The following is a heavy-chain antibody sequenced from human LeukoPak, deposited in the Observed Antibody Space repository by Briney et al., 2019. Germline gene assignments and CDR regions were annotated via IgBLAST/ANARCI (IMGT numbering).Heavy chain of an antibody. CDR3: AIINHPDGRVY. J-gene: IGHJ4*02. V-gene: IGHV5-51*01. Sequence: GESLKISCQGFGYPFTTSWIGWLRQLPGKGLEWTAIIYAGNSYAKYSLSFQGQVSISTDRSISTAYLHWSSLKASDTAIYYCAIINHPDGRVYWGQGTLVTVSS. CDR1: GYPFTTSW. CDR2: IYAGNSYA. D-gene: IGHD5-24*01.